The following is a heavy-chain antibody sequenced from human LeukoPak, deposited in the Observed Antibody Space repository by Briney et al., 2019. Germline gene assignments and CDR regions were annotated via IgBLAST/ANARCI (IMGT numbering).Heavy chain of an antibody. V-gene: IGHV1-69*13. CDR3: ARWGRPNYYYYMDV. CDR2: IIPIFGTA. Sequence: ASVKVSCKASGGTFSSYAISWVRQAPGQGLEWMGGIIPIFGTANYAQKFQGRVTITADESTSTAYMEPSSLRSEDTAVYYCARWGRPNYYYYMDVWGKGITVTVSS. CDR1: GGTFSSYA. J-gene: IGHJ6*03. D-gene: IGHD6-6*01.